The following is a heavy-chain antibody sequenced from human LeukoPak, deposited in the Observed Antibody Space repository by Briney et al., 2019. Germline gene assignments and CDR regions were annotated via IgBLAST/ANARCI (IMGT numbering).Heavy chain of an antibody. CDR1: GFTFSRYG. D-gene: IGHD6-19*01. CDR3: ARGDSSGWYVNY. J-gene: IGHJ4*02. CDR2: ISYDGSNK. Sequence: PGRSLRLSCAASGFTFSRYGMHWVRQAPGKGLEWVAVISYDGSNKYYADSVKGRFTISRDNSKNTLYLQMDSLRAEDTAVYYCARGDSSGWYVNYWGQGTLVTVSS. V-gene: IGHV3-30*03.